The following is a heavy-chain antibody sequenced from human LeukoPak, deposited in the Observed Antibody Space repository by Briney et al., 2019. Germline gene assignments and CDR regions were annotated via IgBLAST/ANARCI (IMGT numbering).Heavy chain of an antibody. CDR2: INPNSGGT. CDR1: GYTFTGYY. J-gene: IGHJ4*02. V-gene: IGHV1-2*06. CDR3: AILPLAYCGGDCSLSSF. D-gene: IGHD2-21*02. Sequence: ASVTVSCKASGYTFTGYYMHWVRQAPGQGLEWMGRINPNSGGTNYAQKFQGRVTMTRDTSISTAYMELSRLRSDDTAVYYCAILPLAYCGGDCSLSSFWSQGTLVTVSS.